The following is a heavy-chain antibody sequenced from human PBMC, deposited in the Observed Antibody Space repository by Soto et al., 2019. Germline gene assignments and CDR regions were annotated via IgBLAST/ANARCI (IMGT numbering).Heavy chain of an antibody. Sequence: PGGSLRLSCAASGFTLSSYGMHWVRQAPGKGLEWVAVISYDGSNKYYADSVKGRFTISRDNSKNTLYLQMNSLGAEDTSLYYCAKKPTTTTGSDCFDPWGQGTLVTVSS. D-gene: IGHD1-1*01. V-gene: IGHV3-30*18. CDR2: ISYDGSNK. CDR1: GFTLSSYG. CDR3: AKKPTTTTGSDCFDP. J-gene: IGHJ5*02.